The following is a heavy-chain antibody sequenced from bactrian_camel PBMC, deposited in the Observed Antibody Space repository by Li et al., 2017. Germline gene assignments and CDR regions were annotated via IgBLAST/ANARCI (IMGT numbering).Heavy chain of an antibody. Sequence: HVQLVESGGGLVQPGGSLRLSCAASGFTFSSYGMSWVRQAPGKGLEWVSGIYSDGSNTYYADSVKGRFTISRDNAKNTQYLQMNSLKPEDTAVYYCARLDDRSWALLTDTRHWGQGTQVTVS. V-gene: IGHV3S7*01. D-gene: IGHD5*01. CDR3: ARLDDRSWALLTDTRH. CDR2: IYSDGSNT. J-gene: IGHJ4*01. CDR1: GFTFSSYG.